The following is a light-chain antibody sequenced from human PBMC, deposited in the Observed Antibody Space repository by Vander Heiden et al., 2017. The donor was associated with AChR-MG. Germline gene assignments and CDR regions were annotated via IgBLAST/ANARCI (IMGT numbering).Light chain of an antibody. CDR1: SRDVGGYDY. V-gene: IGLV2-11*01. CDR2: DVN. CDR3: CSLAGTHTYYV. Sequence: QSALTQPRSVSGSPGQSVTSSCTGTSRDVGGYDYVAWSQQSPGKAPKLVIFDVNKRPSGVPDRFSGYKSDNTSALTISALQAEDEAEYYCCSLAGTHTYYVFGTGTKVTV. J-gene: IGLJ1*01.